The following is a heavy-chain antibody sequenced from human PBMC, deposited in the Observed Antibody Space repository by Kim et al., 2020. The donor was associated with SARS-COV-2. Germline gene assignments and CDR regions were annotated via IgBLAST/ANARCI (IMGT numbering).Heavy chain of an antibody. CDR2: ISGSGGST. J-gene: IGHJ6*02. CDR1: GFTFSSYA. D-gene: IGHD2-15*01. CDR3: AKGGHCSGGSCYGYYYGMDV. Sequence: GGSLRLSCAASGFTFSSYAMSWVRQAPGKGLEWVSAISGSGGSTYYADSVKGRFTISRDNSKNTLYLQMNSLRAEDTAVYYCAKGGHCSGGSCYGYYYGMDVWGQGTTVTVSS. V-gene: IGHV3-23*01.